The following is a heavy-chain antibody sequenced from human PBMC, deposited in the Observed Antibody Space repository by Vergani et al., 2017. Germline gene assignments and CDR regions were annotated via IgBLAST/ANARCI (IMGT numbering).Heavy chain of an antibody. CDR1: RYIFTDYY. CDR3: AKDEKRYYEFWRGYENYYYYMDV. D-gene: IGHD3-3*01. J-gene: IGHJ6*03. V-gene: IGHV1-2*02. Sequence: QVQVVQSGAEVRKPGASVRVSCKASRYIFTDYYIHWVRQAPGQGLEWMGWINPNNGGTNYAQKFQGRVFMTRDTSISTAYMELSGLRSDDTAVYYCAKDEKRYYEFWRGYENYYYYMDVWGKGTTVTVSS. CDR2: INPNNGGT.